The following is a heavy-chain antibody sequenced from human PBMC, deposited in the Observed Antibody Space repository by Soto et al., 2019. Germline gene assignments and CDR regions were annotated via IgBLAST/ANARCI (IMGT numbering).Heavy chain of an antibody. CDR1: GFTFSSYS. J-gene: IGHJ4*02. Sequence: GSLRLSCAASGFTFSSYSMNWVRQAPGKGLEWVSSISSSSSYIYYADSVKGRFTISRDNARNSLYLQMNSLRAEDTAVYYCAREVVVAAHFDYWGQGTLVTVSS. D-gene: IGHD2-15*01. CDR3: AREVVVAAHFDY. V-gene: IGHV3-21*04. CDR2: ISSSSSYI.